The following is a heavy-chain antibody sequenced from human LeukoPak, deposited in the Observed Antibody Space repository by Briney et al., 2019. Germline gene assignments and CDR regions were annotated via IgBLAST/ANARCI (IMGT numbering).Heavy chain of an antibody. J-gene: IGHJ6*03. CDR1: GFSFSTYW. V-gene: IGHV3-74*01. CDR2: IKSDGTGA. Sequence: GGSLRLSCAASGFSFSTYWMVGVREVPEKGVEWVSRIKSDGTGATYAASVNGRFTISRDNAEKTLYLQMNSLRAEDTAIYYCARDRDGPNCYMDVWGKGTTVTVSS. D-gene: IGHD5-24*01. CDR3: ARDRDGPNCYMDV.